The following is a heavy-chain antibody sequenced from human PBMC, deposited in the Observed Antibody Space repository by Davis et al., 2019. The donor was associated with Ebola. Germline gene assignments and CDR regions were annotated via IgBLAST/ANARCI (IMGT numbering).Heavy chain of an antibody. V-gene: IGHV3-74*01. CDR2: IRSDGSST. CDR1: GFTFSSSW. CDR3: AKGNVLLWFYGMDV. D-gene: IGHD3-10*01. J-gene: IGHJ6*02. Sequence: GESLKISCAASGFTFSSSWIHWVRQAPGKGLLWVARIRSDGSSTIYADSGEGRFTISRDNSKNTLYLQMNSLRAEDMAVYYCAKGNVLLWFYGMDVWGQGTTVTVSS.